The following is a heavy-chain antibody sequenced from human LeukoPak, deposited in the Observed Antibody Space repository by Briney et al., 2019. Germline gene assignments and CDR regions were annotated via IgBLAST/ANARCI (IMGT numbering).Heavy chain of an antibody. J-gene: IGHJ5*02. CDR2: IKQDGSEK. V-gene: IGHV3-7*01. D-gene: IGHD3-22*01. CDR3: ARLERPTMIVVVPYWFDP. Sequence: GGSLRLSCAASGFTFSSYWMSWVRQAPGKGLEWVANIKQDGSEKYYVDSVKGRFTISRDNAKNSLYLQMSSLRAEDTAVYYCARLERPTMIVVVPYWFDPWGQGTLVTVSS. CDR1: GFTFSSYW.